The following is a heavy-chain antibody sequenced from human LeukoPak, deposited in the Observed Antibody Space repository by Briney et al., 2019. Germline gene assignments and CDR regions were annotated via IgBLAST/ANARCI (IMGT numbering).Heavy chain of an antibody. CDR3: ARGKYDFWSGYYHGEFDY. V-gene: IGHV3-48*01. D-gene: IGHD3-3*01. CDR1: GFTFSSYS. Sequence: GGSLRLSCAASGFTFSSYSMNWVRQAPGKGLEWVSYISSSSSTIYYADSVKGRFTISRDNAKNSLYLQMNSLRAEDTAVYYCARGKYDFWSGYYHGEFDYWGQGTLVTVSS. J-gene: IGHJ4*02. CDR2: ISSSSSTI.